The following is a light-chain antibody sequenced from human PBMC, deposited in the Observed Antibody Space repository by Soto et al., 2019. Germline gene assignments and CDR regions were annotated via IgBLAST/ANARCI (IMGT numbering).Light chain of an antibody. V-gene: IGKV3-11*01. CDR1: QSVSSY. J-gene: IGKJ1*01. CDR2: GAS. Sequence: EIVLTQSPATLSLSPGERATLSCRASQSVSSYLAWYQQKPGQAPRLLIYGASSRATGIPDRFSGSGSATDFTLTISSLEPEDFAIYYCQQRYNWPLTFGQGTKVDI. CDR3: QQRYNWPLT.